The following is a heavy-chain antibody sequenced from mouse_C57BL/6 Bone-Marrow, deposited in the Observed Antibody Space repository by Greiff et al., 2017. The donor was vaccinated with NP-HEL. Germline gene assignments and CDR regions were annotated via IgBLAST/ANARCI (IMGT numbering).Heavy chain of an antibody. V-gene: IGHV5-17*01. CDR2: ISSGSSTI. CDR3: ARSLFLGTVDY. D-gene: IGHD4-1*01. Sequence: EVKVEESGGGLVKPGGSLKLSCAASGFTFSDYGMHWVRQAPEKGLEWVAYISSGSSTIYYADTVKGRFTISRDNAKNTLFLQMTSLRSEDTAMYYCARSLFLGTVDYWGQGTTLTVSS. CDR1: GFTFSDYG. J-gene: IGHJ2*01.